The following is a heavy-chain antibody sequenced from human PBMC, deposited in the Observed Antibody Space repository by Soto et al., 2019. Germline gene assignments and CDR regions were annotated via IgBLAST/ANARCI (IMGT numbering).Heavy chain of an antibody. CDR1: GFTVSRSY. CDR3: ARDAPEYGTGSPLES. V-gene: IGHV3-53*01. D-gene: IGHD3-10*01. Sequence: GGSLRLSCAGSGFTVSRSYMNWGRQAPGKGLEWLSFIYSRGSTKYADSVKDRFAISRDTSKNTVYLHMDRLRAGDTAVYYCARDAPEYGTGSPLESWGQGTLVTVSS. CDR2: IYSRGST. J-gene: IGHJ4*02.